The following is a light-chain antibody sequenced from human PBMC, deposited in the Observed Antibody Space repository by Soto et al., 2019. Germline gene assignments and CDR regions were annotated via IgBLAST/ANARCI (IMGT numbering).Light chain of an antibody. CDR2: DVS. CDR3: SSYTSSSTLDV. V-gene: IGLV2-14*01. J-gene: IGLJ1*01. Sequence: QSALTQPASVSGSPGQSITISCTGTSSDVGGYNYVSWYQQHPGKAPKLMIYDVSNRLSGVSNRFSGSKSGNTASLTISGLQAENEADYYFSSYTSSSTLDVFGTGTKLTVL. CDR1: SSDVGGYNY.